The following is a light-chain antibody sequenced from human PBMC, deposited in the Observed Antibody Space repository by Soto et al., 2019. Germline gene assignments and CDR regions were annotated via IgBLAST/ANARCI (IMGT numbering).Light chain of an antibody. V-gene: IGLV3-9*01. CDR3: QVWDISTVI. CDR2: RNS. Sequence: SYELTQPLSVSVALGQTARITCGGNNIGSRNVHWYQQKPGQAPMMVMYRNSNRPSGIPERFSGSNSGNTATLTISRAQAGDEADYYCQVWDISTVIFGGGTNLTVL. CDR1: NIGSRN. J-gene: IGLJ2*01.